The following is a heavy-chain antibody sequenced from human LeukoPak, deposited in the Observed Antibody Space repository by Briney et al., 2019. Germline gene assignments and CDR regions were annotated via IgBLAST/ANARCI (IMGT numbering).Heavy chain of an antibody. CDR1: GYTFTSFD. D-gene: IGHD3-22*01. V-gene: IGHV1-8*01. CDR3: AREDYYDSSGYHWFDP. J-gene: IGHJ5*02. Sequence: ASVKVSCKASGYTFTSFDINWVRQATGQGLEWMGWMNPNTGNTGYAQNFQGRVTITWSTSISTAYMELNSLRSDDTAVYYCAREDYYDSSGYHWFDPWGQGTLVTVSS. CDR2: MNPNTGNT.